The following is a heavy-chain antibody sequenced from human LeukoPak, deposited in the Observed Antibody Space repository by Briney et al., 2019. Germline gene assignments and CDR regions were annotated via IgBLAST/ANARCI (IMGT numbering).Heavy chain of an antibody. CDR1: GGSISSGGYS. CDR3: ARGLSKLGWLRYPLDY. CDR2: IYHSGST. Sequence: SETLSLTCAVSGGSISSGGYSWSWIRQPPGKGLEWIGYIYHSGSTYYNPSLKSRVTISVDRSKNQFSLKLSSVTAADTAVYYCARGLSKLGWLRYPLDYWGQGTLVTVSS. J-gene: IGHJ4*02. V-gene: IGHV4-30-2*01. D-gene: IGHD5-12*01.